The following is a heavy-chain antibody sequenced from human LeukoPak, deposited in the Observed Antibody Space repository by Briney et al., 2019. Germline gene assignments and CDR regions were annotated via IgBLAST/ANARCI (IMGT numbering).Heavy chain of an antibody. Sequence: GGSLRLSCAASGFTFSNALMNWVRQAPGKGLEWDGRIKSKTDGGTTDYAAPVNGRFTISRDDSKNTLFLQMNSLKTEDTAVYYCTTTVAGSRWGFDSWGQGTLVTVSS. CDR1: GFTFSNAL. V-gene: IGHV3-15*01. CDR3: TTTVAGSRWGFDS. D-gene: IGHD6-19*01. J-gene: IGHJ4*02. CDR2: IKSKTDGGTT.